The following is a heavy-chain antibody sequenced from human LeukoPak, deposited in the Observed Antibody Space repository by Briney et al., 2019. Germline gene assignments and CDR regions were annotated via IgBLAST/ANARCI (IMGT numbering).Heavy chain of an antibody. J-gene: IGHJ4*02. CDR2: IYYSGST. CDR3: ARVSIFGVVGY. D-gene: IGHD3-3*01. Sequence: SETLSLTCTVSGGSISSGGYYWSWIRQHPGKGLEWIGYIYYSGSTYYNPSLKSRVTLSVDTSKNQFSLKLSSVTAADTAVYYCARVSIFGVVGYWGQGTLVTVSS. V-gene: IGHV4-31*03. CDR1: GGSISSGGYY.